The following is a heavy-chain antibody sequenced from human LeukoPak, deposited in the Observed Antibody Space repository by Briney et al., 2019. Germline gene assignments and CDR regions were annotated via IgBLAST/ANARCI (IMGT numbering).Heavy chain of an antibody. CDR3: AREGPRGNSQFDY. V-gene: IGHV3-33*01. CDR1: GFTFSSYG. CDR2: IWYDGSNK. Sequence: PGGSLRLSCAASGFTFSSYGMHWVRQAPGKGLEWVALIWYDGSNKYYADSVKGRLTISRDNSKNTLYLQVNSLRAEDTAVYYCAREGPRGNSQFDYWGQGTLVTVSS. J-gene: IGHJ4*02. D-gene: IGHD2/OR15-2a*01.